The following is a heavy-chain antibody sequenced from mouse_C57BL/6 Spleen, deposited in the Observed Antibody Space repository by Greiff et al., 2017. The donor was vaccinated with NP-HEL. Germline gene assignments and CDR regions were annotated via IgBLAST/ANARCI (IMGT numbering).Heavy chain of an antibody. CDR1: GYTFTSYW. CDR2: IDPSDSET. D-gene: IGHD2-2*01. CDR3: ARGAMVTTGFAY. Sequence: QVQLQQPGAELVRPGSSVKLSCKASGYTFTSYWMHWVKQRPIQGLEWIGNIDPSDSETHYNQKFKDKATLTVDKSSSTAYMQLSSLTSEDSAVYDGARGAMVTTGFAYWGQGTLVTVSA. J-gene: IGHJ3*01. V-gene: IGHV1-52*01.